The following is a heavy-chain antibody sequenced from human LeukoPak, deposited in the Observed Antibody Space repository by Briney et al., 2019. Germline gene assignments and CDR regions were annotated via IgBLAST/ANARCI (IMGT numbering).Heavy chain of an antibody. J-gene: IGHJ4*02. CDR3: TRRYGGHSGWAGYHDS. CDR1: GFSFGAYI. CDR2: IRSDGSST. D-gene: IGHD6-19*01. Sequence: GGSLRLSCVASGFSFGAYIMHWVRQAPGKGLEYVSAIRSDGSSTFYPNSVKGRFTISRDNSKSTLYLQMGSLRAEDTAVYYCTRRYGGHSGWAGYHDSWGQGTLVTVSS. V-gene: IGHV3-64*01.